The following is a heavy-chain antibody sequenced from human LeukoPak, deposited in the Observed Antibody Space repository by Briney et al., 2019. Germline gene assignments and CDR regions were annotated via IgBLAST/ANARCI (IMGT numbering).Heavy chain of an antibody. Sequence: PSKTLSLTCAVYGGSFSGYYWSWIRQPPGKGLEWIGEINHSGSTNYNPPLKSRVTISVDTSKNQFSLKLSSVTAADTAVYYCARHPRYGISGGLTNWFDPWGQGTLVTVSS. J-gene: IGHJ5*02. D-gene: IGHD6-19*01. CDR1: GGSFSGYY. CDR3: ARHPRYGISGGLTNWFDP. V-gene: IGHV4-34*01. CDR2: INHSGST.